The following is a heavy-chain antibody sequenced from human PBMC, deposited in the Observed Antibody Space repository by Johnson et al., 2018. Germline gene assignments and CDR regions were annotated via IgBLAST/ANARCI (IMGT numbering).Heavy chain of an antibody. V-gene: IGHV3-23*04. Sequence: VQLVESGGGLVQPGGSLRLSCAASGFTFSSYAMSWVRQAPGKGLEWVSTISGSGDGTYSADSVKGRFTISRDNSKNTLYLQMNSLRAGDTAVYYCAKDRAARPLGYYYMDVWGKGTTVIVSS. CDR3: AKDRAARPLGYYYMDV. CDR1: GFTFSSYA. D-gene: IGHD6-6*01. J-gene: IGHJ6*03. CDR2: ISGSGDGT.